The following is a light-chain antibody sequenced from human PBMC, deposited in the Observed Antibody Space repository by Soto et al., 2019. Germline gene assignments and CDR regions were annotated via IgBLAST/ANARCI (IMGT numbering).Light chain of an antibody. CDR3: GADHGSGSNFVYV. Sequence: QPVLTQPPSASASLGASVTLTCTLSSGYSNYKVDWYQQRPGKGPRFVMRVGTGGIVGSKGDGIPDRFSVLGSGLNRYLTIKNIQEEDESDYHCGADHGSGSNFVYVFGTGPSSPS. CDR2: VGTGGIVG. V-gene: IGLV9-49*01. J-gene: IGLJ1*01. CDR1: SGYSNYK.